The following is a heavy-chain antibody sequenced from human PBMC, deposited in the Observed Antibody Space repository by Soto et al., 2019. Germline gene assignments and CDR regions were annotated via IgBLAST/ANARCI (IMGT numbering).Heavy chain of an antibody. CDR3: ARRLGGDSSGYYPDAFDI. J-gene: IGHJ3*02. CDR2: IYPGDSDT. CDR1: GYSFTSYW. Sequence: GESLKISCKGSGYSFTSYWIGWVRQMPGKGLEWMGIIYPGDSDTRYSPSFQGQVTISADKSISTAYLQWSSLKASDTAMYYCARRLGGDSSGYYPDAFDIWGQGTMVTVS. D-gene: IGHD3-22*01. V-gene: IGHV5-51*01.